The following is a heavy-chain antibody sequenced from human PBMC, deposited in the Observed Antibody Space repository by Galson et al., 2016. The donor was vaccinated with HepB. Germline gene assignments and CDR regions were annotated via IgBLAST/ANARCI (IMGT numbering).Heavy chain of an antibody. D-gene: IGHD2/OR15-2a*01. CDR1: GASFTSQS. J-gene: IGHJ5*02. CDR3: ARRDFERSAIGFQSNWLDP. CDR2: IHSTGTT. V-gene: IGHV4-59*08. Sequence: SETLSLTCTVSGASFTSQSWNWIRQTPGRGLEWIGRIHSTGTTIYNPSLESQVTISIDPSMNRFSLRLNSVTAADTAIYYCARRDFERSAIGFQSNWLDPWGQGILVTVSS.